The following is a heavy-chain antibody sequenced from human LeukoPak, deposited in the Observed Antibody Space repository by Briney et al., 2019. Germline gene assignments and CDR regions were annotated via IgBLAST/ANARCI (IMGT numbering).Heavy chain of an antibody. J-gene: IGHJ4*02. V-gene: IGHV3-23*01. CDR1: GFTFSSYA. D-gene: IGHD2-15*01. Sequence: PGGSLRLSCAATGFTFSSYAMSWVRQAPGKGLEGVSAISGSGGSTYYADSVKGRFTISRDNSKNTLYLQMNSLRAEDTAVYYCARDFRARGSLDDYWGQGTLVTVSS. CDR3: ARDFRARGSLDDY. CDR2: ISGSGGST.